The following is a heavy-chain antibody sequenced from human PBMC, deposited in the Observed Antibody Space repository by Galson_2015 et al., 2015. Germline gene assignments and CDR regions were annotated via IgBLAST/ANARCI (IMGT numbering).Heavy chain of an antibody. CDR2: ISYDGSDN. Sequence: SLRLSCAASGFTFSDFAMHWVRQAPGKGLEWVAIISYDGSDNYYADSVKGRFTISRDNSKNTLYLQMNTLRTEDTAVYYCAREAYSNYHFDYWGQGTLVTVSP. J-gene: IGHJ4*02. CDR3: AREAYSNYHFDY. V-gene: IGHV3-30*01. CDR1: GFTFSDFA. D-gene: IGHD4-11*01.